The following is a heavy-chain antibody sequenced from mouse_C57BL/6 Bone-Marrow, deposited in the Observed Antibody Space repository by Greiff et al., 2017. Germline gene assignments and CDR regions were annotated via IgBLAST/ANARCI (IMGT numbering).Heavy chain of an antibody. CDR3: AREELRRGYYFDY. Sequence: VQLQQSGPELVKPGASVKISCKASGYSFTGYYMHWVKQSHGHILDWIGYIYPYNGGSSYNQKFKGKATLTVDKSSSTAYMELRSLTSEDSAVYYCAREELRRGYYFDYWGQGTTLTVSS. CDR2: IYPYNGGS. V-gene: IGHV1-31*01. CDR1: GYSFTGYY. D-gene: IGHD1-1*01. J-gene: IGHJ2*01.